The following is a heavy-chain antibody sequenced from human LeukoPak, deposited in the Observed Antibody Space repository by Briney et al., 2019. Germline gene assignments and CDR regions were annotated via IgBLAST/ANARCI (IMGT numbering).Heavy chain of an antibody. J-gene: IGHJ5*02. D-gene: IGHD3-22*01. CDR2: ISGRGGST. Sequence: GGSLRLSCAPSVFTLSSYAMSWVRQAPGKGLEWLSAISGRGGSTYYADSVEGRLTISRDSSKNTLYVQMQRLSAEDQAVYYCAKEGSYYDSSGYHWGKGTLLIVS. V-gene: IGHV3-23*01. CDR3: AKEGSYYDSSGYH. CDR1: VFTLSSYA.